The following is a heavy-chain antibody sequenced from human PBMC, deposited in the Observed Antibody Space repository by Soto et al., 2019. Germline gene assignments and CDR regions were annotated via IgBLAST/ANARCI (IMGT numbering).Heavy chain of an antibody. V-gene: IGHV4-30-2*01. CDR3: ARVPGL. Sequence: QLQLQDSGSGLVKPSQTLSLTCAVSGGSISSGGYSWSWIRQPPGKGLEWIGYIYHSGSTYYNPSLKGRVTISVDRSKNQFSLKLSSVTAADTAVYYCARVPGLWGRGTLVTVSS. CDR1: GGSISSGGYS. J-gene: IGHJ2*01. CDR2: IYHSGST.